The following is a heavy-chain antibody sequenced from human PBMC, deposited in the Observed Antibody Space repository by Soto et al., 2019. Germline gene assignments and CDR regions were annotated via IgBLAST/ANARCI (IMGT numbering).Heavy chain of an antibody. Sequence: EVQLVESGGGLVQPGGSLRLSCAASGFTFSSYEMNWVRQAPGKGLEWVSHIGSSGTTIYYADSVKGRFTISRDNAKNSLYLQMNSLRAEDTAVYYCARDPGSGYDFWSGYYDHWGQGTLVTVSS. CDR2: IGSSGTTI. CDR1: GFTFSSYE. D-gene: IGHD3-3*01. V-gene: IGHV3-48*03. J-gene: IGHJ4*02. CDR3: ARDPGSGYDFWSGYYDH.